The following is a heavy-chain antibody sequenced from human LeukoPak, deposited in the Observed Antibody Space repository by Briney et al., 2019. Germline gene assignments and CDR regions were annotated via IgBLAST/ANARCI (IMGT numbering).Heavy chain of an antibody. CDR2: IYYSGST. CDR3: ARLFQH. Sequence: SETLSLTCTVSGGSVSSGSYYWSWIRQPPGKGLEWIGYIYYSGSTNYNPSLKSRVTISVDTSKNQFSLKLSSVTAAGTAVYYCARLFQHWGQGTLVTVSS. V-gene: IGHV4-61*01. CDR1: GGSVSSGSYY. J-gene: IGHJ1*01.